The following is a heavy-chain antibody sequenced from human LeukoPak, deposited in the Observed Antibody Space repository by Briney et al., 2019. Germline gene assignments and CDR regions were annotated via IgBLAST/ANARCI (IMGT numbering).Heavy chain of an antibody. V-gene: IGHV3-23*01. D-gene: IGHD3-22*01. CDR2: ISGSGDNT. Sequence: PGGSLRLSCAASGFTFSSYAMSWVRQAPGKGLEWVSGISGSGDNTYYADSVKGRLTISRDNSKNTLYVQVNSLGTEDTAAYYCAKGSYYDSSGSFYFDYWGQGTLVTVSP. CDR1: GFTFSSYA. CDR3: AKGSYYDSSGSFYFDY. J-gene: IGHJ4*02.